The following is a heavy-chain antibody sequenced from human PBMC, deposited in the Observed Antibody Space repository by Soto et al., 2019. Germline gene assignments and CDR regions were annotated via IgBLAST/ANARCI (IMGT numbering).Heavy chain of an antibody. V-gene: IGHV4-31*03. CDR2: IYYSGST. J-gene: IGHJ4*02. Sequence: SETLSLTCTVSGGSISSGGYYWSWIRQHPGKGLEWIGYIYYSGSTYYNPSLKSRVTISVDTSKNQFSLKLSSVTAADTAVYYCASGGSSGYSYYFDYWVQGTLVTVSS. CDR3: ASGGSSGYSYYFDY. D-gene: IGHD3-22*01. CDR1: GGSISSGGYY.